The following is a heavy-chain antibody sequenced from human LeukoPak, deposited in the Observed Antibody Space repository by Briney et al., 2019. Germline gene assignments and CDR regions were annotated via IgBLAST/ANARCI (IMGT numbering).Heavy chain of an antibody. CDR3: ARDLGMGASDI. CDR1: GFTFSTYA. Sequence: HPGGSLILSCVASGFTFSTYAMHWGRQAPGKGLEWMAVISYDGSNKYHGDSVKGRFTISRDNSKNTVYLQMNSLREEDTAVYYCARDLGMGASDIWGQGTMVSVSS. D-gene: IGHD6-13*01. J-gene: IGHJ3*02. CDR2: ISYDGSNK. V-gene: IGHV3-30-3*01.